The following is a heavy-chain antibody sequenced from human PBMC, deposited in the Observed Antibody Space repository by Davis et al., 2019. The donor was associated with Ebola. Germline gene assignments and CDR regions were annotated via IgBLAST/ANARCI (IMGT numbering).Heavy chain of an antibody. V-gene: IGHV4-39*07. CDR1: GGSISSSSYY. CDR3: ARGIQLWGSTYGMDV. CDR2: IYYSGST. D-gene: IGHD5-18*01. Sequence: GSLRLSCTVSGGSISSSSYYWGWIRQPPGKGLEWIGSIYYSGSTYYNPSLKSRVTISVDTSKNQFSLKLSSVTAADTAVYYCARGIQLWGSTYGMDVWGQGTTVTVSS. J-gene: IGHJ6*02.